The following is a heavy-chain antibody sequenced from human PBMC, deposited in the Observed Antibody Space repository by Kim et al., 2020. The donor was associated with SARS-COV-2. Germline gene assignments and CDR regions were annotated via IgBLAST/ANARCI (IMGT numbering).Heavy chain of an antibody. Sequence: GGSLRLSCAASGFTFSSYSMNWVRQAPGKGLEWVSSISSSSSYIYYADSVKGRFTISRDNAKNSLYLQMNSLRAEDTAVYYCARLGGYDFDAFDIWGQGTMVTVSS. V-gene: IGHV3-21*01. CDR1: GFTFSSYS. CDR3: ARLGGYDFDAFDI. D-gene: IGHD5-12*01. J-gene: IGHJ3*02. CDR2: ISSSSSYI.